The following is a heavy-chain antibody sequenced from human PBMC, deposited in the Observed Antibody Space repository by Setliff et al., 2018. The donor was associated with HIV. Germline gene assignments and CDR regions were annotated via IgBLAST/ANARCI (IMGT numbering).Heavy chain of an antibody. J-gene: IGHJ6*03. CDR2: ITHRGIT. CDR3: ARYCGGDCYPSAYYMDV. V-gene: IGHV4-34*01. CDR1: GGSFSGYY. D-gene: IGHD2-21*01. Sequence: SETLSLTCAVYGGSFSGYYWSWIRQPPGKGLEWIGEITHRGITDYNPSLKSRVTISVDTSKNQFSLKVTSVTAADTAVYYCARYCGGDCYPSAYYMDVWGKGTTVTVSS.